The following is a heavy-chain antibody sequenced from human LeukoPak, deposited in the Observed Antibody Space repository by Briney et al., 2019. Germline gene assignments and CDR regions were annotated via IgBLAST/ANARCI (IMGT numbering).Heavy chain of an antibody. CDR2: IYYSGST. D-gene: IGHD5-24*01. CDR1: GGSISSYY. J-gene: IGHJ3*02. V-gene: IGHV4-59*01. Sequence: SETLSLTCTVSGGSISSYYWSWIRQPPGKGLEWIGYIYYSGSTNYNPSLKSRVTISVDTSKNQFSLKLSSVTAADTAVYYCARAQRWLQLRGYDAFDIWGQGTMVTVSS. CDR3: ARAQRWLQLRGYDAFDI.